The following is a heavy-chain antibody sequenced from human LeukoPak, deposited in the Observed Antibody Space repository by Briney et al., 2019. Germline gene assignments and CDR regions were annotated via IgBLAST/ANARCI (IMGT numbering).Heavy chain of an antibody. Sequence: SVKVSCKASGGTCSSYAISWVRQAPGQGLEWMGGIIPIFGTANYAQKFQGRVTITADESTSTAYMELSSLRSEDTAVYYCARSGSLHRDTALNYFDYWGQGTLVTVSS. CDR3: ARSGSLHRDTALNYFDY. D-gene: IGHD1-14*01. CDR1: GGTCSSYA. V-gene: IGHV1-69*13. J-gene: IGHJ4*02. CDR2: IIPIFGTA.